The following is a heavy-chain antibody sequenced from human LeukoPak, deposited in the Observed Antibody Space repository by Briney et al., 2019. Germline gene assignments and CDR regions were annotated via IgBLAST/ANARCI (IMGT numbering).Heavy chain of an antibody. CDR2: LYSGRST. V-gene: IGHV4-39*07. CDR1: GGSLSGSRFH. D-gene: IGHD6-19*01. J-gene: IGHJ1*01. Sequence: PSETVSLTCSVSGGSLSGSRFHWGWVRQSPGKGLEWLGSLYSGRSTYQNPSLSSRVTISEDTSKNQFSLKLTSVTAADTAVYYCARGTPVAGDEYFQHWGQGSLVIISS. CDR3: ARGTPVAGDEYFQH.